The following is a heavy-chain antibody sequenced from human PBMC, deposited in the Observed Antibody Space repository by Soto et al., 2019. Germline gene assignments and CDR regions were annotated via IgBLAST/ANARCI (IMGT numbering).Heavy chain of an antibody. Sequence: SETLSLTCTVSGGSISADYWNWIRQPPGKGLELIGYVYYTGSTNYNPSLKSRVSLSLDPSKNQFSLNLSSVTAADTAVYFCARGRWFDPWGQGTLVTVS. CDR1: GGSISADY. CDR2: VYYTGST. CDR3: ARGRWFDP. V-gene: IGHV4-59*01. J-gene: IGHJ5*02.